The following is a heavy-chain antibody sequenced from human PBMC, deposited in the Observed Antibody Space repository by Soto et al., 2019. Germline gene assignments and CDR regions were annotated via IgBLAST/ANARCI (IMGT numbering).Heavy chain of an antibody. V-gene: IGHV3-21*01. J-gene: IGHJ6*03. Sequence: GGSLRLSCAASGLTFSSSGMDWVRQAPGKGLEWVSSISSSSSYIYYTDSVKGRFTISRDNAKNSLYLQMNSLRAEDTAVYYCARETTYYMDVSGKGTTVTVSS. CDR1: GLTFSSSG. CDR3: ARETTYYMDV. D-gene: IGHD1-1*01. CDR2: ISSSSSYI.